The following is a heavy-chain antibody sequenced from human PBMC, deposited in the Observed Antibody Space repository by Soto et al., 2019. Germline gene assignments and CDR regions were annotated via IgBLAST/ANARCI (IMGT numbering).Heavy chain of an antibody. V-gene: IGHV3-30-3*01. D-gene: IGHD1-1*01. CDR1: GFAFSSYA. CDR2: ISYDGSNK. CDR3: ARGNWDDSTYFDY. J-gene: IGHJ4*02. Sequence: GGSLRLSCAASGFAFSSYAMHWVRQAPGKGLEWVAVISYDGSNKYYADSVKGRFTISRDNSKNTLYLQMNSLRAEDTAVYYCARGNWDDSTYFDYWGQGTLVTVSS.